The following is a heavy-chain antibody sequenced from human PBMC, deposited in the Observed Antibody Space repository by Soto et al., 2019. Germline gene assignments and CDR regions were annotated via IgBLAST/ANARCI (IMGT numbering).Heavy chain of an antibody. CDR1: GGSISGYY. CDR3: ARYPRLDY. J-gene: IGHJ4*02. V-gene: IGHV4-59*08. CDR2: IYYTGST. Sequence: SETLSLTCTVSGGSISGYYWSWIRQPPGKRLEWIGYIYYTGSTNYNPSLRSRVTISIDTSKNQFSLKLSSVTAADTTVYYCARYPRLDYWGQGTLVTVSS.